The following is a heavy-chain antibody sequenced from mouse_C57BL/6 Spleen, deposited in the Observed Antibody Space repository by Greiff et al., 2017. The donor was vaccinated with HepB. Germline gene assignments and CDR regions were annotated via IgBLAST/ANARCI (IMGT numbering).Heavy chain of an antibody. V-gene: IGHV6-3*01. D-gene: IGHD1-1*01. J-gene: IGHJ3*01. CDR1: GFTFSNYW. Sequence: EVMLVESGGGLVQPGGSMKLSCVASGFTFSNYWMNWVRQSPEKGLEWVAQIRLKSDNYATHYAESVKGRFTISRDDSKSSVYLQMNNLRAEDTGIYYGTGPPITTVVAPFAYWGQGTLVTVSA. CDR3: TGPPITTVVAPFAY. CDR2: IRLKSDNYAT.